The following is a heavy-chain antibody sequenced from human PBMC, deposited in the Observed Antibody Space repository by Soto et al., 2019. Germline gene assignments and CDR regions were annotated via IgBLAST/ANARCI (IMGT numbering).Heavy chain of an antibody. J-gene: IGHJ4*02. D-gene: IGHD2-21*02. V-gene: IGHV2-5*01. CDR3: AHSSRCGDCSLDY. CDR1: GFSLSSSGVS. CDR2: IFWHADK. Sequence: QITLKESGPTLVKPTQTLTLTCTLSGFSLSSSGVSVGWIRQPPGKALEWLALIFWHADKRYSPSLKNRLSITKYTSKTQVVLIVTTMDPVATATYYGAHSSRCGDCSLDYWGQGTLVTVSS.